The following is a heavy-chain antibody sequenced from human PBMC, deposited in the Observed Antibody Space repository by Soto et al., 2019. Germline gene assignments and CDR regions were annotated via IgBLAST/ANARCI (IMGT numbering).Heavy chain of an antibody. V-gene: IGHV3-23*01. J-gene: IGHJ4*02. D-gene: IGHD3-9*01. Sequence: GGSLRLSCAASGFTFSSYAMSWVRQAPGKGLEWVSAISGSGGSTYYADSVKGRFTISRDNSKDTLYLQMNSLRAEDTAVYYCAKTRARTYDILTGYENWGQGTLVTVSS. CDR2: ISGSGGST. CDR1: GFTFSSYA. CDR3: AKTRARTYDILTGYEN.